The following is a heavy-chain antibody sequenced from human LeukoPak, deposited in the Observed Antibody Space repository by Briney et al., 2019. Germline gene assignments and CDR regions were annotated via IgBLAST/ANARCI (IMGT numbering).Heavy chain of an antibody. CDR1: GFTFSSYA. CDR2: IGGSGGST. CDR3: AKDHKGIYGDYSYYFDY. V-gene: IGHV3-23*01. J-gene: IGHJ4*02. Sequence: PGGSLRLSCAASGFTFSSYAMSWVRQAPGKGLEWVSAIGGSGGSTYYADSVKGRFTISRDNSKNTLYLQMNSLRAEDTAVYYCAKDHKGIYGDYSYYFDYWGQGTLVTVSS. D-gene: IGHD4-17*01.